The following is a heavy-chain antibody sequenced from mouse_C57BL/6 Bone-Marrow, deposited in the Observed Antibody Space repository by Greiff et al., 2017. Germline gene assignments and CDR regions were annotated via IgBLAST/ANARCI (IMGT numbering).Heavy chain of an antibody. CDR3: ARTYGPYAMDY. D-gene: IGHD1-1*02. J-gene: IGHJ4*01. CDR2: SRNKANDYTT. V-gene: IGHV7-1*01. Sequence: EVKVVESGGGLVQSGRSLRLSCATSGFTFSDFYMEWVRQAPGKGLEWIAASRNKANDYTTEYSASVKGRFIVSRVTSQSILYLQMNALRAEDTAIYYCARTYGPYAMDYWGQGTSVTVSS. CDR1: GFTFSDFY.